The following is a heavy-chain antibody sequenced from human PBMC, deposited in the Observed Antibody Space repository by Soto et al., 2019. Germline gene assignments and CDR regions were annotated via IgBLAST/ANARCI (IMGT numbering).Heavy chain of an antibody. V-gene: IGHV3-64D*06. CDR1: GFTFSMFS. D-gene: IGHD4-17*01. CDR3: VHPRSTVQIPPT. J-gene: IGHJ5*02. Sequence: PGGSLRLSCSASGFTFSMFSFHWVRKPPGKGLEYVSGISSNGDSTYYADSVKGRFTISRDNSKNTLYLQMSSLRAVDTAVYYCVHPRSTVQIPPTWGQGTLVTVSS. CDR2: ISSNGDST.